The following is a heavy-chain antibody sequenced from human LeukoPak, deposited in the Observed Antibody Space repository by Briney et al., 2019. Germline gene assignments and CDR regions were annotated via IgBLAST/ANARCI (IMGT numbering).Heavy chain of an antibody. CDR2: IYPGDSDT. J-gene: IGHJ4*02. CDR3: ARRDYGSKHFDY. D-gene: IGHD4-23*01. V-gene: IGHV5-51*01. Sequence: GESLKISCKGSGYVFTSYWIAWVRQMPGKGLEWMGIIYPGDSDTRYSPSFQGQVTISADKSTSTAYLQWSSPKASDTAMYYCARRDYGSKHFDYWGQGTLVTVSS. CDR1: GYVFTSYW.